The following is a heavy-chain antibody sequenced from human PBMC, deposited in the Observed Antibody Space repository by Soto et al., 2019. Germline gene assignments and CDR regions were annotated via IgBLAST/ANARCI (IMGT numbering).Heavy chain of an antibody. CDR3: AREETAWPLAYGLDV. CDR2: IGRRSDI. V-gene: IGHV3-21*01. Sequence: PGGSLILSCESSGFSFSTYSMHWVRQAPGKGLEWVSSIGRRSDIYYADSVKGRFTISRDNAKNSVSLQMNSLRDEDTAVYYCAREETAWPLAYGLDVWGQGTTVTVS. D-gene: IGHD2-21*02. CDR1: GFSFSTYS. J-gene: IGHJ6*02.